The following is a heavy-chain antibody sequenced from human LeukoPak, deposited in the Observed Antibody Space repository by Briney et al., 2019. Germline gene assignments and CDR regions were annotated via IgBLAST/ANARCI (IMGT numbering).Heavy chain of an antibody. J-gene: IGHJ3*02. Sequence: GGSLRLSCAASGFTFDDYAMHWVRQAPGKGLEWVSGTSWNSGSIGYADSVKGRFTISRDNAKNSLYLQMNSLRAEDTALYYCASGVVTAIPAQDAFDIWGQGTMVTVSS. D-gene: IGHD2-21*02. CDR3: ASGVVTAIPAQDAFDI. V-gene: IGHV3-9*01. CDR1: GFTFDDYA. CDR2: TSWNSGSI.